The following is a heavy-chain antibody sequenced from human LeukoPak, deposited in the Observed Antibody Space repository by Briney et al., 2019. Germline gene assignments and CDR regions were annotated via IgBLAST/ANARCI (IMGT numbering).Heavy chain of an antibody. D-gene: IGHD3-9*01. Sequence: SETLSLTCAVYGGSFSGYYWSWIRQPPGKGLEWIGEINHSGSTNYNPSLKSRVTISVDTSKNQFSLKLSSVTAADTAVYYCARNLRYSKNPDYWGQGTLVTVSS. V-gene: IGHV4-34*01. CDR2: INHSGST. CDR1: GGSFSGYY. J-gene: IGHJ4*02. CDR3: ARNLRYSKNPDY.